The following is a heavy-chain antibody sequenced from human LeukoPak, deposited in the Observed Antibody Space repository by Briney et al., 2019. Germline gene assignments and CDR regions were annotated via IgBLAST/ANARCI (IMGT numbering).Heavy chain of an antibody. J-gene: IGHJ4*02. CDR3: ARASYDETFDY. Sequence: SETLSLTCTVSGGSISSYYWSWIRQPPGKGLEWIGYIYYSGSTNYNPSLKSRVTISEDTSKNQFSLKLSSVTAADTAVYYCARASYDETFDYWGQGTLVTVSS. CDR1: GGSISSYY. V-gene: IGHV4-59*01. CDR2: IYYSGST. D-gene: IGHD5-18*01.